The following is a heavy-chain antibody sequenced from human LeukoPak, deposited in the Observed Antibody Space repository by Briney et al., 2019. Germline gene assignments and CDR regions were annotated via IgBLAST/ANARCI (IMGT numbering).Heavy chain of an antibody. D-gene: IGHD5-24*01. CDR1: GGSISSSSHY. Sequence: GSGPGLVKPSETLPLTCTVSGGSISSSSHYWGWIRQPPGKGLEWIGSIYYSGSTYYNPSFKSRVTISVDTSKNQFSLKLSSVTAADTAVYYCAKQTRWLQSNLFDYWGQGTLVTVSS. V-gene: IGHV4-39*01. CDR3: AKQTRWLQSNLFDY. J-gene: IGHJ4*02. CDR2: IYYSGST.